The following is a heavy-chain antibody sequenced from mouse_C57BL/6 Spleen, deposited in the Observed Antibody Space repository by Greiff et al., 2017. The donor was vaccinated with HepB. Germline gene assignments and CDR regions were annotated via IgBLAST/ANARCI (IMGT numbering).Heavy chain of an antibody. CDR3: ARWMDGNYAVYAMDY. CDR1: GYSFTGYY. J-gene: IGHJ4*01. CDR2: INPSTGGT. D-gene: IGHD2-1*01. V-gene: IGHV1-42*01. Sequence: EVKLQESGPELVKPGASVKISCKASGYSFTGYYMNWVKQSPEKSLEWIGEINPSTGGTTYNQKFKAKATLTVDKSSSTAYMQLKSLTSEDSAVYYCARWMDGNYAVYAMDYWGQETSVTVSS.